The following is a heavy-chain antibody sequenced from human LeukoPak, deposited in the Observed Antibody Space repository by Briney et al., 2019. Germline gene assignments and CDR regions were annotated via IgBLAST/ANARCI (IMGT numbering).Heavy chain of an antibody. CDR3: ARSSPWFGELLFDY. CDR1: GGSISSYY. V-gene: IGHV4-59*01. D-gene: IGHD3-10*01. Sequence: SETLSLTCTVSGGSISSYYWGWIRQPPGKGLVWIGYIYYSGSTNYNPSLKSRVTISVDTSKNQFSLKLSSVTAADTAVYYCARSSPWFGELLFDYWGQGTLVTVSS. CDR2: IYYSGST. J-gene: IGHJ4*02.